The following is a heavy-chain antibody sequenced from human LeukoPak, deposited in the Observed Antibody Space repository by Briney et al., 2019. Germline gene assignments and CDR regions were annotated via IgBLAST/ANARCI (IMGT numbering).Heavy chain of an antibody. CDR1: GGSISSGDYY. CDR3: ARGEMATIGAFDI. D-gene: IGHD5-24*01. V-gene: IGHV4-30-4*01. J-gene: IGHJ3*02. CDR2: IYYSGST. Sequence: SETLSLTCTVSGGSISSGDYYWSWIRQPPGKGLEWIGYIYYSGSTYYSPSLKSRVTISVDTSKNQFSLKLSSVTAADTAVYYCARGEMATIGAFDIWGQGTMVTVSS.